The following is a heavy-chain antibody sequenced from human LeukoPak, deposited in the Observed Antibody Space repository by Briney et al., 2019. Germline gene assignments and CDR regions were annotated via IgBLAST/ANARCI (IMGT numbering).Heavy chain of an antibody. CDR3: ATARGITGTYFDY. Sequence: ASVKVSCKVSGYTLTELPMHWVRQAPGKGLEWMGGFDPEDGETIYAQKFQGRVTMTEDTSTDTAYMELSSLRSEDTAAYYCATARGITGTYFDYWGQGTLVTVSS. J-gene: IGHJ4*02. CDR2: FDPEDGET. CDR1: GYTLTELP. V-gene: IGHV1-24*01. D-gene: IGHD1-7*01.